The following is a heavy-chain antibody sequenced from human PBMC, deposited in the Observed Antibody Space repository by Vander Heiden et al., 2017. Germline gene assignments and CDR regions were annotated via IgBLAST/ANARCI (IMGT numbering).Heavy chain of an antibody. CDR1: GFTFSSYA. V-gene: IGHV3-23*01. Sequence: EVQLLESGGGLVQPGGSLRLSCAASGFTFSSYALSWGRQAPGKGLEWVSGFSGSGASTYYADSVKGRFTISRDISKNTLYLQINSLRAEDTAVYFCARRHSSGWYYFDSWGQGTLVTVSS. D-gene: IGHD6-19*01. CDR3: ARRHSSGWYYFDS. CDR2: FSGSGAST. J-gene: IGHJ4*02.